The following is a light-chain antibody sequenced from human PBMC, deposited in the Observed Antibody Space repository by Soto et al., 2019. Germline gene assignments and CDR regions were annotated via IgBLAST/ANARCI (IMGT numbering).Light chain of an antibody. CDR3: QSYDTGLGGYV. CDR1: SSNIGAGYD. V-gene: IGLV1-40*01. CDR2: GNN. Sequence: QSFLTQPPSVSGAPGQRVTISCTGGSSNIGAGYDVQWYQQLPGTAPRLLIYGNNNRPSGVPERFSGSNSGTSASLAISGLQAEDELDYYCQSYDTGLGGYVFGTGTKVTVL. J-gene: IGLJ1*01.